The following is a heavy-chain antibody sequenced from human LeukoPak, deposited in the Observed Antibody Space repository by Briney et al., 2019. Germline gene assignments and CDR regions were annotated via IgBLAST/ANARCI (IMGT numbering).Heavy chain of an antibody. D-gene: IGHD6-19*01. J-gene: IGHJ5*02. V-gene: IGHV3-33*01. Sequence: GGSLRLSCSASGFTFITHGMHWVRQAPGKGLEWVAFIWSDGTHKFYADSVKGRFTISRDNSKNTVYLQMNSLRVDDTSVYFCARDPPGSGWAFWSWGQGTLVTVSS. CDR1: GFTFITHG. CDR3: ARDPPGSGWAFWS. CDR2: IWSDGTHK.